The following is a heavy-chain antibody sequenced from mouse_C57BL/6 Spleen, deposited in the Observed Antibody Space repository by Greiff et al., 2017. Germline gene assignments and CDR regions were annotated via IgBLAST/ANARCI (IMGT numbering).Heavy chain of an antibody. D-gene: IGHD1-1*01. CDR3: GRTVYGSSASDAMDD. CDR1: GYTFTSYD. Sequence: QVQLQQSGLELVKPGASVKLSCKASGYTFTSYDINWVKQRPGQGLEWIGWIYPRDGSTQYNEKLKGKATLTVDPSSSTAYMELHSLTSGDSAVYCCGRTVYGSSASDAMDDWGKGTSVTVSS. V-gene: IGHV1-85*01. CDR2: IYPRDGST. J-gene: IGHJ4*01.